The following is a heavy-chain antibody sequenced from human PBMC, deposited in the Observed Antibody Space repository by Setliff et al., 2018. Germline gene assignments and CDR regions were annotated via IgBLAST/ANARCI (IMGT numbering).Heavy chain of an antibody. V-gene: IGHV4-59*01. CDR1: GVSISSYY. CDR2: IQKSGGT. CDR3: ARLSWNGLRYYGLDV. D-gene: IGHD3-3*01. Sequence: SETLSLTCNVSGVSISSYYWSWIRQPPGKGLESIGYIQKSGGTNYNPALKSRVTISVDTSTNQFSLKLRSVTAADMAVYYCARLSWNGLRYYGLDVWGQGTTVTVSS. J-gene: IGHJ6*02.